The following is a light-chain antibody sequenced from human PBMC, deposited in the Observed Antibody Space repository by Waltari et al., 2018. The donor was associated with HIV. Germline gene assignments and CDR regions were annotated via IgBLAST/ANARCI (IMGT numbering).Light chain of an antibody. CDR1: HPVSSSA. V-gene: IGKV3-20*01. Sequence: TVLTQSPATLSLSPGETATLSCRASHPVSSSALAWYQQQPGQAPRLLIYGSSNRATCIPDRFSGSVSGTEFTLTTSRLEPEDFAVYYCQHYDTSPPVYTFGQGTKLEIK. CDR3: QHYDTSPPVYT. CDR2: GSS. J-gene: IGKJ2*01.